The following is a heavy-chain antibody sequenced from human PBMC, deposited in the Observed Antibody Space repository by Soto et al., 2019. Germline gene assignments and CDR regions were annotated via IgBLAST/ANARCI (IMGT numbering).Heavy chain of an antibody. CDR3: ASKKIVVPDAVYGMDV. V-gene: IGHV3-33*01. CDR1: GFTFSSYG. Sequence: PGGSLRLSCAASGFTFSSYGMHWVRQAPGKGLEWVAVIWYDGSNKYYADSVKGRFTISRDNSKNTLYLQMNSLRAEDTAVYYCASKKIVVPDAVYGMDVWGQGTTVTVSS. D-gene: IGHD2-2*01. CDR2: IWYDGSNK. J-gene: IGHJ6*02.